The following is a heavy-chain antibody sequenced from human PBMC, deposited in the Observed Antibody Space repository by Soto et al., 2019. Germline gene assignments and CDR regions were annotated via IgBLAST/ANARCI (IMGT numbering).Heavy chain of an antibody. CDR3: SVPAGRGPLPFDY. CDR2: INHSGST. D-gene: IGHD2-2*01. V-gene: IGHV4-34*01. Sequence: SSETLSLTCAVYGGSFSGYYWSWIRQPPGKGLEWIGEINHSGSTNYNPSLKSRVTISVDTSKNQFSLKLSSVTAADTAVYYCSVPAGRGPLPFDYWGQGTLVTVSS. J-gene: IGHJ4*02. CDR1: GGSFSGYY.